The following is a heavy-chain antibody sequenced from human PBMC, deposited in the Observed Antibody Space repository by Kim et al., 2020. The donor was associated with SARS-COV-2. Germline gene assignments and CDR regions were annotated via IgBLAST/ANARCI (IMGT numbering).Heavy chain of an antibody. CDR3: ARAYLVIPDADYTYYFDY. CDR2: IYTSGST. CDR1: GGSIISGTHY. J-gene: IGHJ4*02. Sequence: SETLSLTCTVSGGSIISGTHYWSWLRQPAGKGLEWIGRIYTSGSTNYNPSLKSRVTLSVDTSKNQFSLRLSSVTAADTAVYYCARAYLVIPDADYTYYFDYWGQGTLVTVSS. V-gene: IGHV4-61*02. D-gene: IGHD2-2*01.